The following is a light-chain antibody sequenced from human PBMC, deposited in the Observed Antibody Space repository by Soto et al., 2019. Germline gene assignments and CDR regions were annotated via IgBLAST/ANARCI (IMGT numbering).Light chain of an antibody. Sequence: EMVIKQSQATLSVSPVERATLSCRASQSVSSNLAWYQQKPGQAPRLRIYGASTRATGVPARFSGSGSGTEFTLTISSLQSEDIAVYYCQQYNDWPLTFGGGTKVDIK. V-gene: IGKV3-15*01. CDR2: GAS. CDR1: QSVSSN. J-gene: IGKJ4*01. CDR3: QQYNDWPLT.